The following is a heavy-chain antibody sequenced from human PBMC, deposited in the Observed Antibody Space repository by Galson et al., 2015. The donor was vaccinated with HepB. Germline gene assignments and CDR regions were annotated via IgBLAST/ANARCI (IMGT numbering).Heavy chain of an antibody. J-gene: IGHJ5*01. Sequence: SVKVSCKASGDTFSRYFINWVRQAPGQGLEWMGGIIDISGTANFAQQFQGRVTITAGESTGTAYMELSSLRSEDTAVYYCATQRRVVVPDVGFRTWFDSWGRGTLVTVSS. CDR2: IIDISGTA. CDR1: GDTFSRYF. CDR3: ATQRRVVVPDVGFRTWFDS. D-gene: IGHD2-2*01. V-gene: IGHV1-69*13.